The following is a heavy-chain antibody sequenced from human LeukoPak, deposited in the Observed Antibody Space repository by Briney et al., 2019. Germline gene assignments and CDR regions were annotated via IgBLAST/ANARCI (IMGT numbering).Heavy chain of an antibody. D-gene: IGHD3-10*01. Sequence: SVKVSCKASGGTFSSYAISWVRQAPGQGLEWMGGSIPIFGTANYAQKFQGRVTITADESTSTAYMELSSLRSEDTAVYYCASDSGSYSYDYYYYYGMDVWGKGTTVTVSS. CDR1: GGTFSSYA. CDR2: SIPIFGTA. J-gene: IGHJ6*04. CDR3: ASDSGSYSYDYYYYYGMDV. V-gene: IGHV1-69*13.